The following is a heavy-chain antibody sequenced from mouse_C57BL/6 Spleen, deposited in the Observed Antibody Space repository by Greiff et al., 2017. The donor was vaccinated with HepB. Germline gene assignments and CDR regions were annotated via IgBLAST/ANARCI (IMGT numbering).Heavy chain of an antibody. CDR3: ARWYYGNFYFDY. Sequence: VQLQQSGPELVKPGASVEMSCKASGYTFTDYNMHWVKQSHGKSLEWIGYINPNNGGTSYNQKFKGKATLTVNKSSSTAYMELRSLTSEDSAVYYCARWYYGNFYFDYWGQGTTLTVSS. CDR1: GYTFTDYN. J-gene: IGHJ2*01. CDR2: INPNNGGT. D-gene: IGHD2-1*01. V-gene: IGHV1-22*01.